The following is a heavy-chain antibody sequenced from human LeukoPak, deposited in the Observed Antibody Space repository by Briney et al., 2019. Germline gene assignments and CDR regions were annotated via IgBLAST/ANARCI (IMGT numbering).Heavy chain of an antibody. V-gene: IGHV3-53*01. J-gene: IGHJ4*02. CDR3: AKGHCTNGICWLD. CDR2: IYSAGST. CDR1: GFTVSSTY. Sequence: GGSLRLSCAASGFTVSSTYMSWVRQAPGKGLEWVSIIYSAGSTYYADSVKGRFTISRDNSKNTLYLQMDSLRAEDTAVYYCAKGHCTNGICWLDWGQGTLVTVSS. D-gene: IGHD2-8*01.